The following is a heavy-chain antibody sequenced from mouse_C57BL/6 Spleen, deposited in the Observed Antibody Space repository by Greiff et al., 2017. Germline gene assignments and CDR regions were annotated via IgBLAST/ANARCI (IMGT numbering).Heavy chain of an antibody. CDR3: ARKRDYDGYAMDH. CDR1: GFSLTSYG. D-gene: IGHD2-4*01. V-gene: IGHV2-2*01. Sequence: VQLVESGPGLVQPSQRLSITCTVSGFSLTSYGVHWVRQSPGKGLEWLGVIWSGGSTDYNAAFISRLSISKDNSKSHVFFKMNSLQADDTAIYYCARKRDYDGYAMDHWGQGTSVTVSS. J-gene: IGHJ4*01. CDR2: IWSGGST.